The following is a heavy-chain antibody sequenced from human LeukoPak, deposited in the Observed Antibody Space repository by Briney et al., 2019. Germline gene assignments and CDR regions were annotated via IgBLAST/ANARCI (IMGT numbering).Heavy chain of an antibody. CDR2: TYHNGST. CDR1: GISLSSGFY. J-gene: IGHJ5*02. CDR3: ARSGAVADEEWFDP. V-gene: IGHV4-38-2*02. Sequence: SETLSLTCTVSGISLSSGFYWAWIRQPPGQGLEWIGATYHNGSTYYNPSLKSRVTISVDTSKKQFSLKLTSVTAADTAVYYCARSGAVADEEWFDPWGQGTLVTVSS. D-gene: IGHD6-19*01.